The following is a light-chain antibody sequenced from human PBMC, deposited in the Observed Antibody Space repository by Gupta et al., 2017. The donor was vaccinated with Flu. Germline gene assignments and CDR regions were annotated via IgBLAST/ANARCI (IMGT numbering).Light chain of an antibody. CDR2: DAS. V-gene: IGKV3-11*01. Sequence: VLTQSPATLSLSPGERATLSCRASQSVSSYLAWYQQKPGQAPRLLIFDASNRDTGIPARFSGSGFGTDLTLTISSREQEDFAGYYGQQHGNWPSLTFGRGTKVEIK. CDR3: QQHGNWPSLT. CDR1: QSVSSY. J-gene: IGKJ4*01.